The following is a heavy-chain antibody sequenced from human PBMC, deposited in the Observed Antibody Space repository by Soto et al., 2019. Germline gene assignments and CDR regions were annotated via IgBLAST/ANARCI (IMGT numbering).Heavy chain of an antibody. Sequence: QVQLVQSGAEVKRPGASVKVSCKASGYTFTSYGINWVRQAPGQGPEWMGWISGYNGKTNYAQKFQGRVTMTTDTPTSTAYMELRSLRSDDTAVYYCGRKGGASFEWSHRAFDIWGQGTMVTVSS. D-gene: IGHD3-3*01. V-gene: IGHV1-18*01. J-gene: IGHJ3*02. CDR2: ISGYNGKT. CDR1: GYTFTSYG. CDR3: GRKGGASFEWSHRAFDI.